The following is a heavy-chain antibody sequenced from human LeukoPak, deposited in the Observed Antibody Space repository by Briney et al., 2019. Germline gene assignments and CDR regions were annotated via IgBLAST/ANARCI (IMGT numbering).Heavy chain of an antibody. D-gene: IGHD3-22*01. V-gene: IGHV1-18*01. CDR3: ARKGYYYDSSGYQLPNPNRPFDY. CDR1: GYTFTSYG. Sequence: ASVKVSCKASGYTFTSYGISWVRQAPGQGLEWIGWISAYNGNTNYAQKLQGRVTMTTDTSTNTAYMELRSLRSDDTAVYYCARKGYYYDSSGYQLPNPNRPFDYWGQGTLVTVFS. CDR2: ISAYNGNT. J-gene: IGHJ4*02.